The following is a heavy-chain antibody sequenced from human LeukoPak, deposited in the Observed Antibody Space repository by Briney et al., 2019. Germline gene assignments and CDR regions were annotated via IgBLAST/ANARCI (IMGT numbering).Heavy chain of an antibody. CDR3: ARDDFSTYPGLNYFDY. CDR2: TNVGNDYT. D-gene: IGHD4-11*01. V-gene: IGHV1-3*01. J-gene: IGHJ4*02. CDR1: GYTFTHYA. Sequence: ASVKVSCKASGYTFTHYAVHWVRQAPGQRLEWMGWTNVGNDYTESSQKFQDRFIITSDPSATTDYVELSSLRSEGTAVYYCARDDFSTYPGLNYFDYWGQGSLVTVSS.